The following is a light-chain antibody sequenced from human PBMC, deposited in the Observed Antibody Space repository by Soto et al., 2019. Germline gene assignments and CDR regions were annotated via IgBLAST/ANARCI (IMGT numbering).Light chain of an antibody. CDR1: QTISSW. Sequence: DSPMTQSPSTLSGSVGDRVTIPCRASQTISSWLAWHQQKPGKAPKLLIYKASTLKSGVPSRFSGSGSGTEFTLTISSLQPDDFATYYCQHYNSYSEAFGQGTKVDI. CDR3: QHYNSYSEA. CDR2: KAS. V-gene: IGKV1-5*03. J-gene: IGKJ1*01.